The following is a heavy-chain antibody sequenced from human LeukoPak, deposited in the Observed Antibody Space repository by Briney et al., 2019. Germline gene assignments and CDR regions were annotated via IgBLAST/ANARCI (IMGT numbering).Heavy chain of an antibody. D-gene: IGHD3-22*01. Sequence: ASVKVSCKASGYTFTSYGISWVRQAPGQGLEWMGWISAYNGNTNYAQKLQGRVTMTTDTSTSTAYMELSSLRSEDTAVYYCARGEDYYDSSGYWNDAFDIWGQGTMVTVSS. CDR1: GYTFTSYG. CDR3: ARGEDYYDSSGYWNDAFDI. CDR2: ISAYNGNT. J-gene: IGHJ3*02. V-gene: IGHV1-18*01.